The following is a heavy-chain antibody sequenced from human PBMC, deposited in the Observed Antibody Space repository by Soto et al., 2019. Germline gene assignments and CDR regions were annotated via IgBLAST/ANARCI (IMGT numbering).Heavy chain of an antibody. CDR2: INHSGMT. D-gene: IGHD1-1*01. CDR3: ARGPRWNPSSAPFDY. J-gene: IGHJ4*02. V-gene: IGHV4-34*01. CDR1: GGSFSGYY. Sequence: PSETLSLTCAVYGGSFSGYYCSWIRQPPWKGLEWIGEINHSGMTNYILSLKSRVTISVDTSKNQFSLKLSSVTAPETAVYYCARGPRWNPSSAPFDYWGQGTLLTFS.